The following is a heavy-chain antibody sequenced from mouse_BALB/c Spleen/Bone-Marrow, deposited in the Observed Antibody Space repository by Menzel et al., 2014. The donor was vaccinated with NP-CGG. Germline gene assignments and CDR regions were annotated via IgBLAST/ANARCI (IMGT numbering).Heavy chain of an antibody. Sequence: QVQLQQSGAELVRPGASVKLSCKASGYTFTSYWINWVNQRPGQGLEWIGNIYPSDSYTNYNQKFKDKATLTVDKSSSTAHMQLSSPTSEDSAVYYCTRVSYDLDYWGQGTTLTVSS. J-gene: IGHJ2*01. D-gene: IGHD2-3*01. CDR2: IYPSDSYT. CDR3: TRVSYDLDY. V-gene: IGHV1-69*02. CDR1: GYTFTSYW.